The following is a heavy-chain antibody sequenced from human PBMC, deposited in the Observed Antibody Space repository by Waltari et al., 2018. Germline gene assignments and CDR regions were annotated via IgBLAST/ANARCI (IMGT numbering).Heavy chain of an antibody. D-gene: IGHD3-10*01. CDR1: GFTFSSYE. CDR2: ISSSGST. J-gene: IGHJ4*02. CDR3: AKDRHGSGSYKDY. V-gene: IGHV3-48*03. Sequence: EVQLVESGGGLVQPGGSLRLSCAASGFTFSSYEMNWVRQAPGKGLEWVSYISSSGSTYYADSVKGRFTISRDNSKNSLYLQMNSLRAEDTALYYCAKDRHGSGSYKDYWGQGTLVTVSS.